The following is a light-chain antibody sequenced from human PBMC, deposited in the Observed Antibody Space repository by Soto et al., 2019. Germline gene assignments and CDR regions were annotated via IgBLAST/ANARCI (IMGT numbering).Light chain of an antibody. Sequence: EIVLTQSPGTLSLSPGERATLSCRASQSVSSSYLAWYQQKPGQAPRLLIYGASSRATGIPDRFSGSGSGTDFTLNISRLEPEDFAVYYCQQSGAFGPGTKVDIK. V-gene: IGKV3-20*01. CDR1: QSVSSSY. J-gene: IGKJ3*01. CDR2: GAS. CDR3: QQSGA.